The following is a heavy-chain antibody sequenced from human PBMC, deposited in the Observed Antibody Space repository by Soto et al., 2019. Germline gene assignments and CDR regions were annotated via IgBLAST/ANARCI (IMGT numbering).Heavy chain of an antibody. CDR2: ISYDGSNK. D-gene: IGHD3-22*01. V-gene: IGHV3-30*18. Sequence: PGGSLRLSCAASGFTFSSYGMHWVRQAPGKGLEWVAVISYDGSNKYYADSVKGRFTISRDNSKNTLYLQMNSLRAEDTAVYYCAKAIGHYYDSSGYHYYYYYGMDVWGQGTTVTVSS. J-gene: IGHJ6*02. CDR3: AKAIGHYYDSSGYHYYYYYGMDV. CDR1: GFTFSSYG.